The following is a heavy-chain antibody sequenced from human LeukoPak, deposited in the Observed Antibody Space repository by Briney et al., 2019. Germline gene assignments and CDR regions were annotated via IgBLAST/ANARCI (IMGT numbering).Heavy chain of an antibody. Sequence: SETLSLTCTVSGGSISNYYWSWIRQPPGKGLEWIGYIYYSGTTNYNPSLKSRVTISVDTSKNQFSLKLSSVTAADTAVYYCARERSMVRGVSWFDPWGQGTLVTVSS. CDR2: IYYSGTT. CDR3: ARERSMVRGVSWFDP. D-gene: IGHD3-10*01. V-gene: IGHV4-59*01. J-gene: IGHJ5*02. CDR1: GGSISNYY.